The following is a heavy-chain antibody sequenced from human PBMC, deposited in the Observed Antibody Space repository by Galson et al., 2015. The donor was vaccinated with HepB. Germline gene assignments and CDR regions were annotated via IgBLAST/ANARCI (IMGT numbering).Heavy chain of an antibody. CDR1: GFTFSSYS. CDR3: ASTNGDYGAWGRVYFDY. V-gene: IGHV3-21*01. D-gene: IGHD4-17*01. Sequence: SLRLSCAASGFTFSSYSMNWVRQAPGKGLEWVSSISSSSSYIYYADSVKGRFTISRDNAKNSLYLQMNSLRAEDTAVYYCASTNGDYGAWGRVYFDYWGQGTLVTVSS. J-gene: IGHJ4*02. CDR2: ISSSSSYI.